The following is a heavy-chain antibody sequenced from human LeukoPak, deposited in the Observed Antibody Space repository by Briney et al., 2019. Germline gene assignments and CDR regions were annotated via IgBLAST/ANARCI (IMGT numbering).Heavy chain of an antibody. V-gene: IGHV1-8*01. D-gene: IGHD2-15*01. CDR3: ARAYCSGGSCYSGY. CDR2: MNSNSGNT. Sequence: GASVKVSCKASGYTFTSYDINWVRQATGQGLEWMGWMNSNSGNTGYAQKFQGRVTMTRDTSISTAYMELSSLRSEDTAVYYCARAYCSGGSCYSGYWGQGTLVTVSS. J-gene: IGHJ4*02. CDR1: GYTFTSYD.